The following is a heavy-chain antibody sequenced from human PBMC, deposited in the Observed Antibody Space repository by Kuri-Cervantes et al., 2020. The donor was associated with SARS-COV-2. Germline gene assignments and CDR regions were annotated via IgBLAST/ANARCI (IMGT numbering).Heavy chain of an antibody. CDR3: ARGDSLLDWGSDYYYYMDV. Sequence: ESLKLSCTASGGPISSYYWSWIRQPPGKGLEWIGYIYYSGSTNYNPSLKSRVTISVDTSKNQFSLKLSSVTAADTAVYYCARGDSLLDWGSDYYYYMDVWGKGTTVTVSS. CDR2: IYYSGST. J-gene: IGHJ6*03. D-gene: IGHD7-27*01. CDR1: GGPISSYY. V-gene: IGHV4-59*01.